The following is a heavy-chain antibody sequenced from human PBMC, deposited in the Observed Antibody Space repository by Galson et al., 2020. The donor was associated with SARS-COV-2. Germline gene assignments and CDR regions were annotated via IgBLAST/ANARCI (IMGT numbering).Heavy chain of an antibody. V-gene: IGHV4-34*01. D-gene: IGHD5-12*01. CDR2: INHSGNT. J-gene: IGHJ2*01. Sequence: SETLSLTCAVSGGSISSYYWSWIRQPPGKGLEWIGSINHSGNTNYNPSLKSRVTISVDTSKNQFSLRLTSVTAADTAVYYCVRGSIMATSCECALWGRGAQVTVSS. CDR1: GGSISSYY. CDR3: VRGSIMATSCECAL.